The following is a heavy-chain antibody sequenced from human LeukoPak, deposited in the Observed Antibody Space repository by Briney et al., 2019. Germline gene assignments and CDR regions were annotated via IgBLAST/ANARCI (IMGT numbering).Heavy chain of an antibody. J-gene: IGHJ4*02. V-gene: IGHV3-11*01. CDR3: ARESRVVRGFYQREYYFDY. CDR1: GFTFSDYY. Sequence: PGGSLRLSCAASGFTFSDYYMSWLRQAPGKGLEWVSYISNNGNTIYYAESVKGRFTISRDNSKNTLYLQMNSLRAEDTAVYYCARESRVVRGFYQREYYFDYWGQGTLVTVSS. CDR2: ISNNGNTI. D-gene: IGHD3-10*01.